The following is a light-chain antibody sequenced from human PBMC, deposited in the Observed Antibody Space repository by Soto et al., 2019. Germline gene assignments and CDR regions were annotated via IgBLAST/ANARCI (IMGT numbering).Light chain of an antibody. CDR3: QHQRSRPIT. Sequence: EIVLTQSPGTLSVSPGGRATLSCRASQSVSNSYVSWYQQKPRQAPRLLLYGTSTTAAGVPARFSGSGSGTAYTLTISSRQAAEFAVYHCQHQRSRPITFGQGTRLEIK. V-gene: IGKV3D-7*01. CDR1: QSVSNSY. CDR2: GTS. J-gene: IGKJ5*01.